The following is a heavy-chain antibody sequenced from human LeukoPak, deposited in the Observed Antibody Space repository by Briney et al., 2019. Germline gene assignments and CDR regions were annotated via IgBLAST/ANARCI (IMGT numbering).Heavy chain of an antibody. J-gene: IGHJ5*02. V-gene: IGHV4-31*03. Sequence: PSETLSLTCTVSGGSISSGGYYWSWIRQHPGKGLEWIGYIYYSGSTYYNPSLKSRVTISVDTSKNQFSLKLSSVTAADTAVYYCARKRPRLERGGFDPWGQGTLVTVSS. CDR2: IYYSGST. CDR1: GGSISSGGYY. CDR3: ARKRPRLERGGFDP. D-gene: IGHD1-1*01.